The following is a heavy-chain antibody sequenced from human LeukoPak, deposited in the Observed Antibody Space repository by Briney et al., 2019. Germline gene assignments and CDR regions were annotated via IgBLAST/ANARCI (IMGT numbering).Heavy chain of an antibody. CDR1: GFTFSDYW. V-gene: IGHV3-7*01. CDR2: IKPDGSEK. Sequence: GGSLRLSCAASGFTFSDYWMTWVRQAPGEGLEWVANIKPDGSEKYYVDSVKGRFTISRDNAKNSLYLQMNSLRVEDTAVYYCASDLYWWSDLGYWGQGTLVTVSS. D-gene: IGHD2-8*02. CDR3: ASDLYWWSDLGY. J-gene: IGHJ4*02.